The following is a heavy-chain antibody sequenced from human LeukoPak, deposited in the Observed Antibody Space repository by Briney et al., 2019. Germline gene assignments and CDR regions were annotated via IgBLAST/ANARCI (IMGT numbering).Heavy chain of an antibody. D-gene: IGHD2-2*01. CDR3: TTDRESSTSLDY. V-gene: IGHV3-15*01. J-gene: IGHJ4*02. Sequence: GGSLRLSCAASGFTFSNAWMSWVRQAPGKGLEWVGRIKSKTDGGTTDYAAPVKGRFTISRDDSKNTLYLQVNSLKTEDTAVYYCTTDRESSTSLDYWGQGTLVTVSS. CDR2: IKSKTDGGTT. CDR1: GFTFSNAW.